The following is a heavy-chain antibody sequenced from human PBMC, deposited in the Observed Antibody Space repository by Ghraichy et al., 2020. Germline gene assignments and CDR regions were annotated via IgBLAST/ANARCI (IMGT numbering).Heavy chain of an antibody. J-gene: IGHJ4*02. CDR1: GFPFSNYA. CDR2: ISDGGGTT. V-gene: IGHV3-23*01. D-gene: IGHD6-13*01. CDR3: AGGWVSRGYFDF. Sequence: GGSLRLSCATPGFPFSNYAMSWVRQAPGKGLEWVSAISDGGGTTYYADSVKGRFTISRDNSKNTLYLQMNSLRAEDTAVYSCAGGWVSRGYFDFWGQGTLVTVSS.